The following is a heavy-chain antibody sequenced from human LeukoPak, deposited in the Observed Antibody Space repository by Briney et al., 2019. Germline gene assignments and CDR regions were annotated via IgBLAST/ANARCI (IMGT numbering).Heavy chain of an antibody. Sequence: PSGTLSLTCGVSGGSISNTNWWTWVRQPPGKGLEWIGEVNLQGSTNYNPSLKSRVTMSVDTSKNQFSLKLSSVTAADTAVYHCASAAFWLAFDNWGQGTQVTVSS. CDR3: ASAAFWLAFDN. D-gene: IGHD5-12*01. V-gene: IGHV4-4*02. CDR2: VNLQGST. CDR1: GGSISNTNW. J-gene: IGHJ4*02.